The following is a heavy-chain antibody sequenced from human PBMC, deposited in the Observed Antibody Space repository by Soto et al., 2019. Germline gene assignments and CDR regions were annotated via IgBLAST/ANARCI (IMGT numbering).Heavy chain of an antibody. CDR3: AKVINEYGDYYFDY. CDR1: GFTFDDYA. J-gene: IGHJ4*02. CDR2: IKWNSNTI. V-gene: IGHV3-9*01. D-gene: IGHD4-17*01. Sequence: EVQLVESGGGLVQPGRSLRLSCAASGFTFDDYAMHWVRQAPGKGLEWVSGIKWNSNTIDYADSVKGRFTISRDNAKNSLYLQMNSLRAEDTALYYCAKVINEYGDYYFDYWGQGTLVTVSS.